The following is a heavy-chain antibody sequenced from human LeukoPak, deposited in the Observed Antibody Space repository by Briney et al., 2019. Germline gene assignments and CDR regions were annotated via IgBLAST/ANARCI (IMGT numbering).Heavy chain of an antibody. CDR1: GGSISNYY. Sequence: SETLSLTCTASGGSISNYYWSWIRQRPGKGLEWIGYIYYSGTTNYNPSLKSRVTISVDTSKNQFSLKLNSVTAADTAVYYCARGVYIAAAQYGYWGQGTLVTVSS. J-gene: IGHJ4*02. D-gene: IGHD6-13*01. CDR2: IYYSGTT. CDR3: ARGVYIAAAQYGY. V-gene: IGHV4-59*01.